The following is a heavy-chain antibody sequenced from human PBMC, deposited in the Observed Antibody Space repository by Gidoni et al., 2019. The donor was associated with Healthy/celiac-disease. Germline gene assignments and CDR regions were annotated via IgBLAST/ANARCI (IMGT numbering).Heavy chain of an antibody. D-gene: IGHD3-3*01. Sequence: QVQLVESGGGVVQPGRSPRLSCAASGFPFSSYGMHWVRQAPGKGLEWVAVISYDGSNKYYADSVKGRFTISRDNSKNTLYLQMNSLRAEDTAVYYCAKGAYYDFWSGVDYWGQGTLVTVSS. CDR1: GFPFSSYG. CDR2: ISYDGSNK. J-gene: IGHJ4*02. CDR3: AKGAYYDFWSGVDY. V-gene: IGHV3-30*18.